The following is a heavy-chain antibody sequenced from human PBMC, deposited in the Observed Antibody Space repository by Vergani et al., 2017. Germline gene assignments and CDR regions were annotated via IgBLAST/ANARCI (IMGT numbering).Heavy chain of an antibody. J-gene: IGHJ4*02. CDR3: ARQRGSSGWYLDY. D-gene: IGHD6-19*01. Sequence: EVQLVQSGAEVKKPGESLKISCQGSGYSITNYWIAWVRQRPGKGLEWMGIIYAGDSDVIYSPSFQGQVTMSVDKSLSTAYLQWSSLKASDTATYFCARQRGSSGWYLDYWGQGTLVTVSS. CDR1: GYSITNYW. CDR2: IYAGDSDV. V-gene: IGHV5-51*01.